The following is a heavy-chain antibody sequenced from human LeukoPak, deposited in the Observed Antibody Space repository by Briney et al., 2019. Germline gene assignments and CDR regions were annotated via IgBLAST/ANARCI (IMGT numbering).Heavy chain of an antibody. CDR3: ARGLNDSWTGENY. D-gene: IGHD3-3*01. CDR1: GYSISSGYH. Sequence: SETLSLTCTVSGYSISSGYHWGWIRQPPGKGLEWIGSIYHSGSTYYNPSLKSRVTISLDTSKSQFSLKVRYVTAADTAVYYCARGLNDSWTGENYWGQGTLVTVSS. V-gene: IGHV4-38-2*02. J-gene: IGHJ4*02. CDR2: IYHSGST.